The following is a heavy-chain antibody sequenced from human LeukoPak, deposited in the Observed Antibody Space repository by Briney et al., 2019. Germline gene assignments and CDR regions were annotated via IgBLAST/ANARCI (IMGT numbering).Heavy chain of an antibody. Sequence: PGGSLRLSCAASGFTFSSYAMSWVRQAPGKGLEWVSAISGSGGSTYYADSVKGRFTIPRDNSKNTLYLQMNSLRAEDTAVYYCAREIGYSYGHGFDYWGQGTLVTVSS. CDR1: GFTFSSYA. CDR3: AREIGYSYGHGFDY. J-gene: IGHJ4*02. V-gene: IGHV3-23*01. D-gene: IGHD5-18*01. CDR2: ISGSGGST.